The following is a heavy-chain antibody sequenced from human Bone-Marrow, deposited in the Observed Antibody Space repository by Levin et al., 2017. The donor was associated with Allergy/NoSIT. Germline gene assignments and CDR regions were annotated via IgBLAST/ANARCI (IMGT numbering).Heavy chain of an antibody. D-gene: IGHD2-2*03. CDR1: GYTFSRYS. V-gene: IGHV3-48*01. Sequence: GGSLRLSCVGSGYTFSRYSMNWVRQVPGKGLEWVSYISGSSSITSGRSTIYYGDSVKGRFTISRDNAKNSMFLQMNSLRVEDTALYYCVRESSLGFATWGQGTLVTVSS. J-gene: IGHJ5*02. CDR3: VRESSLGFAT. CDR2: ISGSSSITSGRSTI.